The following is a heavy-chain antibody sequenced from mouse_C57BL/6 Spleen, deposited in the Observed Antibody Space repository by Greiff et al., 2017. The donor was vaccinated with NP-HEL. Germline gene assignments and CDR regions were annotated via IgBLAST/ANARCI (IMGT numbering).Heavy chain of an antibody. J-gene: IGHJ4*01. Sequence: QVQLQQPGAELVKPGASVKLSCKASGYTFTSYWMHWVKQRPGQGLEWIGMIHPNSGSTNYNEKFKSKATLTVDKSSSTAYMQLSSLTSEDSAVYYCARPLYGSSFYYAMDYWGQGTSVTVSS. D-gene: IGHD1-1*01. CDR1: GYTFTSYW. V-gene: IGHV1-64*01. CDR3: ARPLYGSSFYYAMDY. CDR2: IHPNSGST.